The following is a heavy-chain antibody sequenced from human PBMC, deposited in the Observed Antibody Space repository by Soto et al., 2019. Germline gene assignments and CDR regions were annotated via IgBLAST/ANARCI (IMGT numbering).Heavy chain of an antibody. CDR3: AKGSPVDRRYSSSSKSGAPSLGLIDY. J-gene: IGHJ4*02. CDR1: GFTFSSYG. CDR2: ISYDGSNK. V-gene: IGHV3-30*18. D-gene: IGHD6-6*01. Sequence: GGSLRLSCAASGFTFSSYGMHWVRQAPGKGLEWVAVISYDGSNKYYADSVKGRFTISRDNSKNTLYLQMNSLRAEDTAVYYCAKGSPVDRRYSSSSKSGAPSLGLIDYWGQGTLVTVSS.